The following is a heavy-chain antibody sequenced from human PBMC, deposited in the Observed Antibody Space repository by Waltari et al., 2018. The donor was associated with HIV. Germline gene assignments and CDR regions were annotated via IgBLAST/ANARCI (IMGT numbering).Heavy chain of an antibody. Sequence: QVQLQQWGAGLLKPSETLSLTCAVYGGYFSGYYWSWIRQPPGKGLEWIGENNHSGSTNYNPSLKRRVTISVDTAKNQFSLKLSSVTAADTAVYYCARAKDFDWGNDACDICGQGTMVTVSS. CDR2: NNHSGST. CDR3: ARAKDFDWGNDACDI. J-gene: IGHJ3*02. D-gene: IGHD3-9*01. CDR1: GGYFSGYY. V-gene: IGHV4-34*01.